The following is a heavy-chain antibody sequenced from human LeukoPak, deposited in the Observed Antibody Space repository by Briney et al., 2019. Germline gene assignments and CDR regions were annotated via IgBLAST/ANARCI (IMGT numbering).Heavy chain of an antibody. J-gene: IGHJ4*02. D-gene: IGHD5-24*01. V-gene: IGHV4-39*07. Sequence: PSETLSLTCTVSGGSISSSSYYWGWIRQPPGKGLEWIGSIYYSGSTYYNPSLKSRVTISVDASKNQFSLKLSSVTAADTAVYYCARVGDGYSLDYWGQGTLVTVSS. CDR3: ARVGDGYSLDY. CDR2: IYYSGST. CDR1: GGSISSSSYY.